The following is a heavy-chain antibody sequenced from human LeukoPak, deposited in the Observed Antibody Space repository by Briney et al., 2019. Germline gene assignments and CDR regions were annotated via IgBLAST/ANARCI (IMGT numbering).Heavy chain of an antibody. CDR2: IYYSGST. J-gene: IGHJ4*02. CDR3: ARGRGYGSGSYYKLDYFDY. Sequence: SETLSLTCTVSGGSISSSSYYWGWIRQPPGKGLEWIGYIYYSGSTNYNPSLKSRVTISVDTSKNQFSLKLSSVTAADTAVYYCARGRGYGSGSYYKLDYFDYWGQGTLVTVSS. D-gene: IGHD3-10*01. V-gene: IGHV4-61*05. CDR1: GGSISSSSYY.